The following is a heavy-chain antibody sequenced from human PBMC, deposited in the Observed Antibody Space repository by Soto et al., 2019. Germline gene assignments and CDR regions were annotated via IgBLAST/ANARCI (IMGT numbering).Heavy chain of an antibody. Sequence: TLCVSWTVSGGSISSGGDYWSWIRQHPGKGLEWIGYIYYSGSTYYNPSLKSRVTISVDTSKNQFSLKLSSVTAADTAVYYCARVGRGFPFDFYDSSGYYYFDYWGQGTLVTVSS. CDR2: IYYSGST. V-gene: IGHV4-31*02. D-gene: IGHD3-22*01. CDR3: ARVGRGFPFDFYDSSGYYYFDY. J-gene: IGHJ4*02. CDR1: GGSISSGGDY.